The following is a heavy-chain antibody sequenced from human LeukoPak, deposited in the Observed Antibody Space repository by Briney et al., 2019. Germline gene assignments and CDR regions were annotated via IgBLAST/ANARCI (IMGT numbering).Heavy chain of an antibody. D-gene: IGHD6-19*01. Sequence: SVKVSCKASGYTFTGYYMHWVRQAPGQGLEWMGWINPNSGGTNYAQKFQGRVTMTRDTSISTAYMELSRLRSDDTAVYYCARDWYSSGWTYYYYYYMDVWGKGTTVTVSS. CDR2: INPNSGGT. CDR1: GYTFTGYY. CDR3: ARDWYSSGWTYYYYYYMDV. J-gene: IGHJ6*03. V-gene: IGHV1-2*02.